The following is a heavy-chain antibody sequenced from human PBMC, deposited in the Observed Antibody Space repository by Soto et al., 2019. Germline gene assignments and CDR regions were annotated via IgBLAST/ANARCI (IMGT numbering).Heavy chain of an antibody. J-gene: IGHJ6*02. Sequence: SETLSLTCTVSGGSISSGGYYWSWIRQHPGKGLEWFGHIYYSGTTYYNPSPKSPVTISLDTPKNQFSLKLSSVTAADTAVYYCGGSATVVTPPPVYGMDVWCQGTTVT. CDR3: GGSATVVTPPPVYGMDV. CDR1: GGSISSGGYY. D-gene: IGHD4-17*01. V-gene: IGHV4-31*01. CDR2: IYYSGTT.